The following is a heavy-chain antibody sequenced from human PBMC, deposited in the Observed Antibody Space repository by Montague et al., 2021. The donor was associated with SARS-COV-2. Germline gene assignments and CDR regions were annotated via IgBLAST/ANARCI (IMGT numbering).Heavy chain of an antibody. Sequence: SETLSLTCTVSGGSISSYYWSWIRQPPGKGLDWIGYIYYSGSANYNPSLKSQVTISVDTSKNQFSLKLSSVTAADTAVYYCARGLPTVRGVIRGFDPWGQGTLVTVSS. CDR2: IYYSGSA. CDR3: ARGLPTVRGVIRGFDP. D-gene: IGHD3-10*01. CDR1: GGSISSYY. V-gene: IGHV4-59*01. J-gene: IGHJ5*02.